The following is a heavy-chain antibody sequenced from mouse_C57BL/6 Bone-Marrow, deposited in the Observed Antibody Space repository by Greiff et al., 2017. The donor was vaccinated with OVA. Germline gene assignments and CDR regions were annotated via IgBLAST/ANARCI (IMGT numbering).Heavy chain of an antibody. CDR2: IRNKANGYTT. D-gene: IGHD2-12*01. J-gene: IGHJ3*01. Sequence: DVMLVESGGGLVQPGGSLSLSCAASGFTFTDYYMSWVRQPPGKALEWLGFIRNKANGYTTEYSASVKGRFTISRDNSQSILYLQMNALRAEDSATYYCARSRSYYRAWFAYWGQGTLVTVSA. CDR3: ARSRSYYRAWFAY. V-gene: IGHV7-3*01. CDR1: GFTFTDYY.